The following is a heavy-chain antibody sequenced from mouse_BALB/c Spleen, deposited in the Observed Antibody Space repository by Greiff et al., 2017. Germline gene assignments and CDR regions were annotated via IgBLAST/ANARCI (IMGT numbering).Heavy chain of an antibody. CDR2: ISYDGSN. J-gene: IGHJ3*01. Sequence: EVKLVESGPGLVKPSQSLSLTCSVTGYSITSGYYWNWIRQFPGNKLEWMGYISYDGSNNYNPSLKNRISITRDTSKNQFFLKLNSVTTEDTATYYCAVGNWGEPYWGQGTLVTVSA. V-gene: IGHV3-6*02. CDR1: GYSITSGYY. D-gene: IGHD4-1*01. CDR3: AVGNWGEPY.